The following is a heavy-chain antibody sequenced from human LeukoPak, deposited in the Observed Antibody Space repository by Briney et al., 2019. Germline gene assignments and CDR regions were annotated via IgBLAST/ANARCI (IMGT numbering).Heavy chain of an antibody. J-gene: IGHJ4*02. CDR2: IYSSGSA. Sequence: SETLSLTCSVSGGSISPYYWSWIRQPPGKRLEWIGYIYSSGSANYNPSLRSRVTISVDTSKNHFSLKLSSVTAADTAVYYCARMGGYSGYATHWGQGTLVTVSS. V-gene: IGHV4-59*08. CDR1: GGSISPYY. CDR3: ARMGGYSGYATH. D-gene: IGHD5-12*01.